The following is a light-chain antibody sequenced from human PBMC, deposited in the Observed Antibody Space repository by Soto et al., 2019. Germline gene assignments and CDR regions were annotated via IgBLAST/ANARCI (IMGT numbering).Light chain of an antibody. Sequence: VMTQSPATLSVSPGERVLLCCRASQSVSSDLAWYHQQPGQPPRLLIYGAATRATGIPGRFSGSWSGTECTLTISGLQSEDFRVYYCQQYNEWPLTFGAGTKVEIK. J-gene: IGKJ4*01. CDR1: QSVSSD. CDR3: QQYNEWPLT. V-gene: IGKV3-15*01. CDR2: GAA.